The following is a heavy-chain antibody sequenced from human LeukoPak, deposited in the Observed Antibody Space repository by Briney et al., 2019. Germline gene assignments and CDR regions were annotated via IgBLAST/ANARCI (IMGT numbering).Heavy chain of an antibody. Sequence: GEPLKISCKGSGYSFTSYWIGWVRQMPGKGLEWMGIIYPGDSDTRYSPSFQGQVTISADKSISTACLQWSSLKASDTAMYYCARQKVTVVRGVIITEYFDYWGQGTLVTVSS. CDR1: GYSFTSYW. D-gene: IGHD3-10*01. CDR3: ARQKVTVVRGVIITEYFDY. J-gene: IGHJ4*02. CDR2: IYPGDSDT. V-gene: IGHV5-51*01.